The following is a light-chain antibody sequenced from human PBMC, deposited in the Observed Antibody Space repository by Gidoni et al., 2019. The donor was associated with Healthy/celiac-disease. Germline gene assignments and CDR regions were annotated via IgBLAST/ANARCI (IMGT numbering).Light chain of an antibody. CDR3: QQYGSSPRT. Sequence: DIVLTQSPGTLSLSPGERATLSCRASQSVSSSYLAWYQHKPGQAPRLLIYGASSRATGIPDRFSGSGSGTDFTITISRLEPEDFAVYYCQQYGSSPRTFGQGTKLEIK. J-gene: IGKJ2*01. CDR1: QSVSSSY. V-gene: IGKV3-20*01. CDR2: GAS.